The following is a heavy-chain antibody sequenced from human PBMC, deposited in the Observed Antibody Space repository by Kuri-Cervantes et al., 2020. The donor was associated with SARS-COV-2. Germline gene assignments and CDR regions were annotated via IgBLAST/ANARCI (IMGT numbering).Heavy chain of an antibody. V-gene: IGHV3-11*04. CDR3: ARAQNTYGSGSYVYFQH. Sequence: LSLTCAASGFTVSSNYMSWVRQAPGKGLEWVSYISSSGSTIYYADSVKGRFTISRDNAKNSLYLQMNSLRAEDTAVYYCARAQNTYGSGSYVYFQHWGQGTLVTVSS. D-gene: IGHD3-10*01. CDR2: ISSSGSTI. J-gene: IGHJ1*01. CDR1: GFTVSSNY.